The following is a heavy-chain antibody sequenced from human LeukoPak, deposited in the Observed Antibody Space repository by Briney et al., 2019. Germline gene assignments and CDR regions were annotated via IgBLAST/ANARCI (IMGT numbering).Heavy chain of an antibody. J-gene: IGHJ5*02. V-gene: IGHV3-23*01. Sequence: GGSLRLSCAASGFTFSSYAMSWVRQAPGKGLEWVSAISGSGGSTYYADSVKGRFTISRDNSKNTLYLQMNSLRAEDTAVYYCCYDNSGYFLLGTWGQGTLVTVSS. CDR2: ISGSGGST. D-gene: IGHD3-22*01. CDR3: CYDNSGYFLLGT. CDR1: GFTFSSYA.